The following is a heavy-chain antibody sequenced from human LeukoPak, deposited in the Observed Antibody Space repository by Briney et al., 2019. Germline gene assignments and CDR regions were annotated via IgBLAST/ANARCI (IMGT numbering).Heavy chain of an antibody. CDR3: ARDPSNSGGWHPFLDY. D-gene: IGHD6-19*01. V-gene: IGHV1-8*01. Sequence: ASVKVSCKASGYTFTSYDINWVRQATGQGLEWMGWMNPNSGNTGYAQKFQGRVTMTRNTSISTAYMELSSLRSEDTAVYYCARDPSNSGGWHPFLDYWGQGTLVTVSS. CDR2: MNPNSGNT. J-gene: IGHJ4*02. CDR1: GYTFTSYD.